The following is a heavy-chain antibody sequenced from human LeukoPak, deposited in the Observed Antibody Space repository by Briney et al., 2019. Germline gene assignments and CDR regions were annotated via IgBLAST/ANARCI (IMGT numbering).Heavy chain of an antibody. Sequence: GESLKISCKGSGYSFTSYWIGWVRQMPGKGLEWMGIIYPDDSDTRYNPSFQGPVTISADKSTTTAFLQWRSLKAADTAMYYCARRAGNGWSGAWGQGTLVTVSS. CDR3: ARRAGNGWSGA. D-gene: IGHD6-19*01. V-gene: IGHV5-51*01. CDR2: IYPDDSDT. CDR1: GYSFTSYW. J-gene: IGHJ5*02.